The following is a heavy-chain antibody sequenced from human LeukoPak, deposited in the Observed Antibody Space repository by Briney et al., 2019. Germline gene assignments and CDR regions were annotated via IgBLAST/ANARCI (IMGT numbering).Heavy chain of an antibody. V-gene: IGHV3-23*01. D-gene: IGHD3-3*01. Sequence: GGSLRLSCAASGFTFSSYAMSWVRQAPGKGLEWVSAISGSGGSTYYADSVKGRFTISRDNSKNSLYLQMNSLRAEDTAVYYCASYTIYGVGYHRGYFDYWGQGTLVTVSS. CDR3: ASYTIYGVGYHRGYFDY. CDR2: ISGSGGST. J-gene: IGHJ4*02. CDR1: GFTFSSYA.